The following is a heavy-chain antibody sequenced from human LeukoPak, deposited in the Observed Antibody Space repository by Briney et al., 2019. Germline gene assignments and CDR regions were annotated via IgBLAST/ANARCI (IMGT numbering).Heavy chain of an antibody. CDR2: IWDDGSKE. J-gene: IGHJ4*02. V-gene: IGHV3-33*01. Sequence: PGGSLRLSCAASGFTFSSYGMHWVRQAPGKGLEWLALIWDDGSKEKYADSVKGRFTISRDNSKNTLYLQMNSLRAEDTAVYYCARGRGISSRYVDYWGQGTLVSVSS. CDR1: GFTFSSYG. D-gene: IGHD6-13*01. CDR3: ARGRGISSRYVDY.